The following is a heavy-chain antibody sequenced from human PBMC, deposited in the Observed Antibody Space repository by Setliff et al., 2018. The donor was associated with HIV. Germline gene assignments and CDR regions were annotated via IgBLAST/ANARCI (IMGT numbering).Heavy chain of an antibody. V-gene: IGHV3-30*04. CDR1: GFSFSSYT. CDR3: ARDTGQLVYYFDS. J-gene: IGHJ4*02. CDR2: ILYDGSNK. D-gene: IGHD3-16*01. Sequence: PGESLKISCEASGFSFSSYTMNWVRQAPGKGLEWVAVILYDGSNKYYADSVKGRFTISRDNLKKRVYLQMSSLRAEDTAVYFCARDTGQLVYYFDSWGQGTLVTV.